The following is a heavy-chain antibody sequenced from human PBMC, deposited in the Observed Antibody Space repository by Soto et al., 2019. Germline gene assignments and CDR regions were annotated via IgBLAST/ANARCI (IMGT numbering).Heavy chain of an antibody. V-gene: IGHV4-59*01. CDR2: IFYSGST. CDR1: GGSISSYY. Sequence: QVQLQESGPGLVKPSETLSLTCTVSGGSISSYYWSWIRQPPGKGLEWIGFIFYSGSTSYNPSLKRPVTISIDTSESQLSLKLNSVTAADTAVYYCASMIGDPVLSFDSWGQGTLVAVSS. D-gene: IGHD3-10*02. J-gene: IGHJ5*01. CDR3: ASMIGDPVLSFDS.